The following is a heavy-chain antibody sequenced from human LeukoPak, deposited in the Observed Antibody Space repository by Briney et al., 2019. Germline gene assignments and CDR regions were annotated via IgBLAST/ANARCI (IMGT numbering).Heavy chain of an antibody. V-gene: IGHV1-8*03. D-gene: IGHD3-3*01. CDR1: GYTFTSYD. CDR2: MNPNSGNT. J-gene: IGHJ5*02. Sequence: GASVKVSCKASGYTFTSYDINWVRQATGQGLEWMGWMNPNSGNTGYAQKFQGRVTITRNTSISTAYMELSSLRSEDTAVYYCARDLTIFGVGHNWFDPWGQGTLVTVSS. CDR3: ARDLTIFGVGHNWFDP.